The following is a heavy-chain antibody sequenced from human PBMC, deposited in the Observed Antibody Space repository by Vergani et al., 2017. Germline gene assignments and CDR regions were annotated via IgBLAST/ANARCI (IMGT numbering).Heavy chain of an antibody. CDR2: INSDGDST. V-gene: IGHV3-53*02. D-gene: IGHD2/OR15-2a*01. J-gene: IGHJ6*03. CDR3: AKDLGGCNSISCSYYMDV. Sequence: EVQLVETGGGLIQPGGSLRLSCAASGFTVSSNYMSWVRQAPGKGLEWVSRINSDGDSTSYADSVKGRFTISRDNAKNTLYLQMDSLRAEDTAVYYCAKDLGGCNSISCSYYMDVWGKGTTVTV. CDR1: GFTVSSNY.